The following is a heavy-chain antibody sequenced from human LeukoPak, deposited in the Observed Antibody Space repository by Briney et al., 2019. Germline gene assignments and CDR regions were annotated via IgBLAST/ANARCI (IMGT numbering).Heavy chain of an antibody. CDR1: GGSISSYY. Sequence: SETLSLTCTVSGGSISSYYWSWIRQPPGKGLEWIGYIYYSGSTNYNPSLKSRVTISVDTSKNQFSLKLSSVTAADTAVYYCARDHYGSGSYYPRYWGQGTLVTVSS. CDR3: ARDHYGSGSYYPRY. D-gene: IGHD3-10*01. J-gene: IGHJ4*02. CDR2: IYYSGST. V-gene: IGHV4-59*12.